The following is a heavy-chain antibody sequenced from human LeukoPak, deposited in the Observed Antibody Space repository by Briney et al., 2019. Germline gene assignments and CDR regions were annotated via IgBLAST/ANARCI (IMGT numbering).Heavy chain of an antibody. CDR2: IHYSDST. CDR1: GGSISSSTYY. D-gene: IGHD1-1*01. J-gene: IGHJ4*02. Sequence: PSETLSLTCTVSGGSISSSTYYWGWIRQAPGKGLEWIGTIHYSDSTNYNPSLKSRVTISVDMSKSQLSLNLNSVTAADTAVYYCARQTNRGAGNFDSWGQGTLVTVSS. CDR3: ARQTNRGAGNFDS. V-gene: IGHV4-39*01.